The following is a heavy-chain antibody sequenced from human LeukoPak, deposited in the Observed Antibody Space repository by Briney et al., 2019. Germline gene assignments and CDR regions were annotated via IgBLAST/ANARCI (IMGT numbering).Heavy chain of an antibody. CDR3: ATTQWLVDAFDI. CDR1: GFTFSSYA. V-gene: IGHV3-23*01. J-gene: IGHJ3*02. CDR2: ISGSGGST. D-gene: IGHD6-19*01. Sequence: PGGSLRLSCAASGFTFSSYAMSWVRHAPGKGLEWVSAISGSGGSTYYADSVKGRFTISRDNSKNTLYLQMNSLRAEDTAVYYCATTQWLVDAFDIWGQGTMVTVSS.